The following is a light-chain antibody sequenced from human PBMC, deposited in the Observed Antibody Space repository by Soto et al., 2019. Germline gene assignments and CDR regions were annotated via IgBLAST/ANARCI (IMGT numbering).Light chain of an antibody. CDR3: QAWDSSTAV. CDR2: RDT. Sequence: SYELTQPPSVSVSPGQTARITCSGDKLGDKDASWYHQKPGQSPVLVIYRDTKRPSGIPERFSGSNSGNTATLTISGTQAMDEADYYCQAWDSSTAVFGGGTKVTVL. V-gene: IGLV3-1*01. CDR1: KLGDKD. J-gene: IGLJ2*01.